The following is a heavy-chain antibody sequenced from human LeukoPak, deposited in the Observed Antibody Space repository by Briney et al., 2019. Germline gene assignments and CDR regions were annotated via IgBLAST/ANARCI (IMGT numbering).Heavy chain of an antibody. CDR3: ARAADTYSSSWYRWFDP. Sequence: ESLKISCTGSGYSFTSYWIGWVRQMHGKGLEWMGIIYTGDSDTRYSPSFQGQVTISADKSISTAYLQWSSLKASDTAMYYCARAADTYSSSWYRWFDPWGQGTLVTVSS. J-gene: IGHJ5*02. CDR2: IYTGDSDT. V-gene: IGHV5-51*01. CDR1: GYSFTSYW. D-gene: IGHD6-13*01.